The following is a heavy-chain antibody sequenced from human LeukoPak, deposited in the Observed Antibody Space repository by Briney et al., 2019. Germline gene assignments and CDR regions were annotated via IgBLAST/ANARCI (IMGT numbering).Heavy chain of an antibody. D-gene: IGHD3-3*01. V-gene: IGHV1-18*01. CDR1: GYTFASYG. CDR3: ARDGAITIFGVVNYYYYYYMDV. CDR2: ISAYNGNT. Sequence: ASVKVSCKTSGYTFASYGISWVRQAPGQGLEWRGWISAYNGNTNYAQKLQGRVTMTTDTSTSTAYMELRSLRSEDTAVYYCARDGAITIFGVVNYYYYYYMDVWGKGTTVTVSS. J-gene: IGHJ6*03.